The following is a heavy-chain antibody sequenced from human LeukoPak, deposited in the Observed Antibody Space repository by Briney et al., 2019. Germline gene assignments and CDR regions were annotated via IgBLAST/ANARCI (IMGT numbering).Heavy chain of an antibody. Sequence: GGSLILSCAASGFTFSSYGGHWVRQAPGKGLEWVAVISYDGSNKYYADSVKGRFTISGDNSKNTLYLQMNSLRAEDTAVYYCASGAYNGSYYLDYWGQGTLVTASS. CDR3: ASGAYNGSYYLDY. D-gene: IGHD1-26*01. CDR2: ISYDGSNK. CDR1: GFTFSSYG. V-gene: IGHV3-30*19. J-gene: IGHJ4*02.